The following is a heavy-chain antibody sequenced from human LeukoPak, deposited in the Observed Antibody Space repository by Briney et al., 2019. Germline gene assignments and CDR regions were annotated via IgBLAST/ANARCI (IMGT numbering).Heavy chain of an antibody. CDR1: GFTFSSYS. CDR2: IRSSSSYI. J-gene: IGHJ4*02. CDR3: ARDRPYGGKGDFDY. V-gene: IGHV3-21*01. D-gene: IGHD4-23*01. Sequence: PGGSLRLSCAASGFTFSSYSMNWVRQAPGKGLEWVSSIRSSSSYIYYADSVKGRFTISRDNAKNSLYLQMNSLRAEDTAVYYCARDRPYGGKGDFDYWGQGTLVTVSS.